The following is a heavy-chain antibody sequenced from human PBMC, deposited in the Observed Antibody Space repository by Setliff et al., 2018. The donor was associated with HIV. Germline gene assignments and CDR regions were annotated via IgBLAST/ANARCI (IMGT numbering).Heavy chain of an antibody. CDR1: GFTFSSYA. CDR2: ISYDGSNK. CDR3: SRSQGIGNYYMDV. D-gene: IGHD2-15*01. Sequence: GGSLRLSCAASGFTFSSYAMHWVRQAPGKGLEWVAVISYDGSNKYYADSVKGRFTISRDNSKNTLYLQMNSLRAEDTAVYYCSRSQGIGNYYMDVWGTGTTVTV. J-gene: IGHJ6*03. V-gene: IGHV3-30*04.